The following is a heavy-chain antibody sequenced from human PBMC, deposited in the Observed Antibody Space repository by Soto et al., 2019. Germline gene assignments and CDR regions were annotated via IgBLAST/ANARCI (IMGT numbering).Heavy chain of an antibody. CDR3: ARHLTYCSAGSCYSDFPYYGMDV. CDR1: GGSISIGGYS. Sequence: SDTLSLTCAVSGGSISIGGYSWSWLLHPPGKGLEWIGYIFHSGSTYYNPSLKSRVTISVDGSKNQFSLKLSSVTAADTAVYYCARHLTYCSAGSCYSDFPYYGMDVWGQGTTVTVSS. CDR2: IFHSGST. J-gene: IGHJ6*02. V-gene: IGHV4-30-2*01. D-gene: IGHD2-15*01.